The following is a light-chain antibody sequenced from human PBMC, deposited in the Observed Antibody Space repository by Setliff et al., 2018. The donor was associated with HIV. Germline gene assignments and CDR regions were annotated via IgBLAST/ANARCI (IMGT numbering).Light chain of an antibody. CDR2: EVR. CDR1: SSDVGGYSH. V-gene: IGLV2-14*01. Sequence: QSVLTQPASVSGSPGQSITISCTGTSSDVGGYSHVSWYQQHPGKAPKLIIYEVRNRPSGVSNRFSGSKSGNTASLTISGLQAEDEADYYCISYATTNTLPFGTGTKGTVL. J-gene: IGLJ1*01. CDR3: ISYATTNTLP.